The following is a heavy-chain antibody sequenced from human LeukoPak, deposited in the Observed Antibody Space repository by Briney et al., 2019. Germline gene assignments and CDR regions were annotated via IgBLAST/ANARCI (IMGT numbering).Heavy chain of an antibody. V-gene: IGHV3-74*01. Sequence: PGGSLRLSCEASGFTFSSHWMHWVRQAPGKGLVWVSRINSDGSSTSYADSVKGRFTISRDNAKNTVYLQMNSLRAEDSAEYYCAKGKDSVAGATNDYWGQGTLVTVSS. CDR1: GFTFSSHW. CDR2: INSDGSST. CDR3: AKGKDSVAGATNDY. J-gene: IGHJ4*02. D-gene: IGHD6-19*01.